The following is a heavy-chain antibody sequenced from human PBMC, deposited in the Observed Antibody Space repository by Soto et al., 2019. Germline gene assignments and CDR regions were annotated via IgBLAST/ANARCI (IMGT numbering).Heavy chain of an antibody. J-gene: IGHJ6*04. D-gene: IGHD6-19*01. Sequence: EVQLLESGGGLVQPGGSLRLSCAASGFTFSSYAMSWVRQAPGKGLEWVSVISASDGSTYYADSVKGRFTISRDNAKNTLYLQMNSMRAEDTAVYYCAMRYRRGWYASAGHRTTEMGVWGKGTTVTVSS. V-gene: IGHV3-23*01. CDR3: AMRYRRGWYASAGHRTTEMGV. CDR1: GFTFSSYA. CDR2: ISASDGST.